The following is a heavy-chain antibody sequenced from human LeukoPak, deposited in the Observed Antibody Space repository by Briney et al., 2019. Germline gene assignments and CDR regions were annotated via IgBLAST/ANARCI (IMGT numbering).Heavy chain of an antibody. CDR1: GGSFSGYY. CDR3: ARGQWLVQAGYYYYMDV. D-gene: IGHD6-19*01. Sequence: SETLSLTCAVYGGSFSGYYWSWIRQPPGKGLEWIGEINHSGSTNYNPSLKSRVTISVDTSKNQFSLKLSSVTAADTAVYYCARGQWLVQAGYYYYMDVWGKGTTVTVSS. J-gene: IGHJ6*03. V-gene: IGHV4-34*01. CDR2: INHSGST.